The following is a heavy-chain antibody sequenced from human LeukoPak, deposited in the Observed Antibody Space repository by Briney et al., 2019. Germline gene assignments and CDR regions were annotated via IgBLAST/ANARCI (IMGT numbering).Heavy chain of an antibody. CDR1: GGSISSGDYY. CDR2: IYYSGST. J-gene: IGHJ4*02. Sequence: SETLSLTCTVSGGSISSGDYYWSWIRQPPGKGLEWIGYIYYSGSTYYNPSLKSRVTISVDTSENQFSLKLSSVTAADTAVYYCARDRYNWNFGYWGQGTLVTVSS. V-gene: IGHV4-30-4*08. CDR3: ARDRYNWNFGY. D-gene: IGHD1-20*01.